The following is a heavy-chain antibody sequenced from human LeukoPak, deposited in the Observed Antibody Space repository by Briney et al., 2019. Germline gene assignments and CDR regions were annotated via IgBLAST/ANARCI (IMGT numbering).Heavy chain of an antibody. Sequence: PGGSLRLSCAASGFTFSSYAMHWVRQAPGKGLEWVAVISNDGSNKYYADSVKGRFTISRDNSKNTLYLQMNSLRAEDTAVYYCARADDYSNYHNWFDPWGQGTLVTVSS. D-gene: IGHD4-11*01. CDR2: ISNDGSNK. V-gene: IGHV3-30*04. J-gene: IGHJ5*02. CDR3: ARADDYSNYHNWFDP. CDR1: GFTFSSYA.